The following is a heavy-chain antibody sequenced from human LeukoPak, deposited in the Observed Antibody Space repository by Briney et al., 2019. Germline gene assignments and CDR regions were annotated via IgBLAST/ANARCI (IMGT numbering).Heavy chain of an antibody. CDR2: INPNSGGT. D-gene: IGHD3-9*01. CDR3: ARAPYYDILTGYYKY. CDR1: GYTFTGYY. J-gene: IGHJ4*02. V-gene: IGHV1-2*02. Sequence: ASVKVSCTASGYTFTGYYMHWVRQAPGQGLEWMGWINPNSGGTNYAQKFQGRVTMTRDTSISTAYMELSRLRSDDTAVYYCARAPYYDILTGYYKYWGQGTLVTVSS.